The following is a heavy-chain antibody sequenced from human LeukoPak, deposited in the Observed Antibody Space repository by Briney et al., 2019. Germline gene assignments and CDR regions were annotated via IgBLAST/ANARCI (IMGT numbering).Heavy chain of an antibody. J-gene: IGHJ4*02. Sequence: GGSLRLSCAASGFTFSSYGMHWVRQAPGKGLEWVAFIRHDGSKEHYADSVKGRFTISRDNSKNTLYLQMNSLRLEDTAVYYCAKSPYYYDSSGSRGDYWGQGILVTVSS. V-gene: IGHV3-30*02. CDR2: IRHDGSKE. CDR1: GFTFSSYG. CDR3: AKSPYYYDSSGSRGDY. D-gene: IGHD3-22*01.